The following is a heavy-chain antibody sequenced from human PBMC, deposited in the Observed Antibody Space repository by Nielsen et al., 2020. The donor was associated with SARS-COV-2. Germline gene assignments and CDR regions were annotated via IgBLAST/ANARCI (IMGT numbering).Heavy chain of an antibody. V-gene: IGHV3-15*01. Sequence: WIRQPPGKGLGWVGRIKSKTDGGTTDYAAPVKGRFTISRDDSKNTLYLQMNSLKTEDTAVYYCTTDRVSSSWNYYYYGMDVWGQGTTVTVSS. D-gene: IGHD6-13*01. J-gene: IGHJ6*02. CDR3: TTDRVSSSWNYYYYGMDV. CDR2: IKSKTDGGTT.